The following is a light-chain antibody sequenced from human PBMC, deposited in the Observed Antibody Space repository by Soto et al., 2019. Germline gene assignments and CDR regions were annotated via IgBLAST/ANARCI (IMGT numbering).Light chain of an antibody. V-gene: IGKV2-40*01. Sequence: DIVMTQTPLSLPVTPGEPASISCRSSQSLLDSDDGNTYLDWYLQKPGQSPQLLIYTLSYRASGVPDRFSGSGSGTDFTLTINDLETEDFASNYCQQRASWPLTFGGGTRVEI. CDR1: QSLLDSDDGNTY. CDR3: QQRASWPLT. CDR2: TLS. J-gene: IGKJ4*01.